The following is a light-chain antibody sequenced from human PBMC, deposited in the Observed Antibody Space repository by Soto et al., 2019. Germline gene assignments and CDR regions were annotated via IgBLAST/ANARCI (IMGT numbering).Light chain of an antibody. V-gene: IGKV4-1*01. Sequence: DIVMTQSRDSLAVSLGERATINCKSSQSVLYSSNNKNYLAWYQQKPGQPPKLLIYWASTRESGVPDRFSGSGSGTDFTLTISSLQAEDVAVYYCQQYYSTPPTFGPGTKVDIK. CDR2: WAS. J-gene: IGKJ3*01. CDR3: QQYYSTPPT. CDR1: QSVLYSSNNKNY.